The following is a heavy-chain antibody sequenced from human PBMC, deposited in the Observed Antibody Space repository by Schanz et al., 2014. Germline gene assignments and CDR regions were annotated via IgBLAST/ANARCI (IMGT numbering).Heavy chain of an antibody. D-gene: IGHD5-12*01. Sequence: EVHLVESGGGLVQPGGSLRLSCAASGITFSSHSFNWVRQAPGKGLEWISYITYNGGTIYYADSVKGRFTISRDNAENTLFLQMNSLRAEDTAVYYCARKVVATIGGYYDNWGQGTLDIVSS. V-gene: IGHV3-48*01. J-gene: IGHJ4*02. CDR3: ARKVVATIGGYYDN. CDR2: ITYNGGTI. CDR1: GITFSSHS.